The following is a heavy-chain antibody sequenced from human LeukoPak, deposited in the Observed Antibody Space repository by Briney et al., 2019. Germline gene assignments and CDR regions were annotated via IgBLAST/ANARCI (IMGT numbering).Heavy chain of an antibody. CDR3: ARTGWELLFDH. V-gene: IGHV4-39*01. J-gene: IGHJ4*02. Sequence: PSKTLSLTCNVSGGSISVKSYYWGWIRQPPGKGLEWIGSIYYSGNTYYNPSLKSRVTISVDSSRNQFSLKLTSVTAADTAVYYCARTGWELLFDHWGQGTLVTVSS. CDR2: IYYSGNT. D-gene: IGHD1-26*01. CDR1: GGSISVKSYY.